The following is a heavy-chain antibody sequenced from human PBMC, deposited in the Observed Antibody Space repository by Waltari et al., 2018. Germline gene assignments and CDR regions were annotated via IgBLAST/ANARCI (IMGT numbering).Heavy chain of an antibody. CDR3: ARGVGGDEN. CDR2: IYNSGST. D-gene: IGHD4-17*01. V-gene: IGHV4-38-2*01. J-gene: IGHJ4*02. Sequence: QVQLQESGPGLVTPSGTLSLTCAVSGYSISSGYYWGGIRQPPGKGLEWIGSIYNSGSTYYNPALKSRVNISVETYKNQFSLKLSSVTAEDTAVYYCARGVGGDENWGQGTLVTVSS. CDR1: GYSISSGYY.